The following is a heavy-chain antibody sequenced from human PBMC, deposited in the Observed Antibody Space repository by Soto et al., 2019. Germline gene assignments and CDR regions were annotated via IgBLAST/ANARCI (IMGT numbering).Heavy chain of an antibody. V-gene: IGHV3-15*07. D-gene: IGHD6-13*01. CDR3: TTKIVATTLPRQIAAAGIDY. CDR1: GFTFSNAW. Sequence: GGSLRLSCAASGFTFSNAWMNWVRQAPGKGLEWVGRIKSKTDGGTTDYAAPVKGRFTISRDDSKNTLYLQMNSLKTEDTAVYYCTTKIVATTLPRQIAAAGIDYWGQGTLVTVSS. CDR2: IKSKTDGGTT. J-gene: IGHJ4*02.